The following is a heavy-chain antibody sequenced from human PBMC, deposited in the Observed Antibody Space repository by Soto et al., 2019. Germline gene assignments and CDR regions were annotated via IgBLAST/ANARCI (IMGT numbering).Heavy chain of an antibody. J-gene: IGHJ5*02. CDR3: ARGGYDFWSGYFGL. CDR2: ISGGGDGT. D-gene: IGHD3-3*01. V-gene: IGHV3-23*01. CDR1: GVTFSTFA. Sequence: PGGSLRLSCVASGVTFSTFAMTWVRQAPGKGLEWVSVISGGGDGTYYADSVKGRFAISRDNSKDTLYLQMNSLRAEDTAVYYCARGGYDFWSGYFGLWGQGTLVTVSS.